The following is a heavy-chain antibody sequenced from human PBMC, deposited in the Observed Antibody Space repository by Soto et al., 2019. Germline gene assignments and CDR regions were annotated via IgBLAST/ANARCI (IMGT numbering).Heavy chain of an antibody. Sequence: QVQLVESGGGVVQPGRSLRLSCAASGFTFSSYGMHWVRQAPGKGLEWVAVISYDGSNKYYADSVKGRFTISRDNSKNTXYXXMNSLRAEDTAVYYCAKGMIVVVINDLSYYYGMDVWGQGTTVTVSS. CDR1: GFTFSSYG. J-gene: IGHJ6*02. D-gene: IGHD3-22*01. CDR2: ISYDGSNK. CDR3: AKGMIVVVINDLSYYYGMDV. V-gene: IGHV3-30*18.